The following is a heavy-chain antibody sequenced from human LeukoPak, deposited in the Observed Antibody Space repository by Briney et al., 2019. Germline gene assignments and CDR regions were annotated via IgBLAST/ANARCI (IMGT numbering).Heavy chain of an antibody. CDR3: ARDRDFICWQQLEGKFDY. CDR1: GFTFSSYG. V-gene: IGHV3-33*01. D-gene: IGHD6-13*01. J-gene: IGHJ4*02. CDR2: IWYDGSNK. Sequence: GGSLRLSCAASGFTFSSYGMHWVRQAPGKGLEWVAVIWYDGSNKYYADSVKGRFTISRDNSKNTLYLQMNSLRAEDTAVYYCARDRDFICWQQLEGKFDYWGQGTLVTVSS.